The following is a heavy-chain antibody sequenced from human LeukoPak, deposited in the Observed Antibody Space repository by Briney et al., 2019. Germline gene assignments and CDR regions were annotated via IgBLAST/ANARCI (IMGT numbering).Heavy chain of an antibody. D-gene: IGHD6-13*01. J-gene: IGHJ4*02. CDR2: IKKDGSEK. Sequence: PGGSLRLSCAASGFTFSSCGMTWVRQAPGKGLEWVANIKKDGSEKYYVDSVKGRFTISRDNAKNSLYLQMNSLRAEDTAVYFCARGLYSSTTYYFDYWGQGTLVTVSS. V-gene: IGHV3-7*03. CDR1: GFTFSSCG. CDR3: ARGLYSSTTYYFDY.